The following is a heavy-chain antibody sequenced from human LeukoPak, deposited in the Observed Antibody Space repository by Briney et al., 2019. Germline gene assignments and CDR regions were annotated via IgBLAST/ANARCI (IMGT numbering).Heavy chain of an antibody. CDR3: ARDRGPVRFLGGLLEYVFGI. CDR1: GYTFTGYY. J-gene: IGHJ3*02. CDR2: INPNSGGT. V-gene: IGHV1-2*02. D-gene: IGHD3-3*01. Sequence: ASEKVSCKASGYTFTGYYMHWVRQAPGQGLEWMGWINPNSGGTNYAQKFQGRVTMTRDTSISTAYMELSRLRSDDTAVYYCARDRGPVRFLGGLLEYVFGIWGQGKMVTVSS.